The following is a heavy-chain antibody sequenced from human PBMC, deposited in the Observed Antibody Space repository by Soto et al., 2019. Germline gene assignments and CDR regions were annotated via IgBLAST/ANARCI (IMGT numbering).Heavy chain of an antibody. CDR1: GDSVSSSNFY. CDR3: ARHPTFSGWEYYFDY. J-gene: IGHJ4*02. CDR2: VYYSGST. D-gene: IGHD6-19*01. Sequence: SSETLSLTCSVSGDSVSSSNFYWGWIRQPPGKGLEWIGSVYYSGSTYYNPSLKSRVTMSVDTSKNQFSLKLSSVTAADAAVYYCARHPTFSGWEYYFDYWGQGTLVTVSS. V-gene: IGHV4-39*01.